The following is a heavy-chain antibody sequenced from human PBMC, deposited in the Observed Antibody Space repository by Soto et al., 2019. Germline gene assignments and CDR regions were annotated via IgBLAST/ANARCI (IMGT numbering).Heavy chain of an antibody. D-gene: IGHD6-19*01. V-gene: IGHV3-30*18. Sequence: PGGSLRLSCAASGFTFSSYGMHWVRQAPGKGLEWVAVISYDGSNKYYADSVKGRFTISRDNSKNTLYLQMNSLRAEDTAVYYCAKDLHSSGLYLDYWGQGTLVTVSS. CDR2: ISYDGSNK. CDR3: AKDLHSSGLYLDY. CDR1: GFTFSSYG. J-gene: IGHJ4*02.